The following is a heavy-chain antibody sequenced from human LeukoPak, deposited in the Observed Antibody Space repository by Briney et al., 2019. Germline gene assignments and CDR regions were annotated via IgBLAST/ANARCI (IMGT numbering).Heavy chain of an antibody. V-gene: IGHV4-39*01. CDR1: GGSISSSSYY. CDR2: IYYSGST. J-gene: IGHJ6*03. CDR3: ARLGCSSTSCYLYYYYYMDV. D-gene: IGHD2-2*01. Sequence: SETLSLTCTVSGGSISSSSYYWGWIRQPPGKGLDWIGSIYYSGSTYYNPSLKSRVTISVDTSKNQFSLKLSSVTAADTAVYYCARLGCSSTSCYLYYYYYMDVWGKGTTVTVSS.